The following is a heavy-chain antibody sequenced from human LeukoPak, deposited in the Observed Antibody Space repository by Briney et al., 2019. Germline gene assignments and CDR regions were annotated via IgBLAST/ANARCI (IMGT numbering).Heavy chain of an antibody. V-gene: IGHV7-4-1*02. D-gene: IGHD6-6*01. J-gene: IGHJ4*02. CDR1: GYTFTGYA. CDR3: ARVLHSSSSEPFDY. CDR2: INTNTGNP. Sequence: ASVKVSCKASGYTFTGYAMNWVRQAPGQGLEWMGRINTNTGNPTYAQGFTGRFVFSLDTSVSTAYLQISSLKAEDTAVYYCARVLHSSSSEPFDYWGQGTLVTVSS.